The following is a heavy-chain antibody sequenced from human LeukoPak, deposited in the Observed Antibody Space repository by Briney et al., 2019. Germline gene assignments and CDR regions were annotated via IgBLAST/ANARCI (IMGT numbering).Heavy chain of an antibody. Sequence: GGSLRLSCAASGFTFSSYWMSWVRQAPGKGLEWVANIKQDGSEKYYVDSVKGRFTISRDNAKNSLYLQMNSLRAEDTAVYYCARDRGKCYYDSSGYFDIWGQGTMVTVSS. J-gene: IGHJ3*02. CDR2: IKQDGSEK. V-gene: IGHV3-7*01. CDR1: GFTFSSYW. D-gene: IGHD3-22*01. CDR3: ARDRGKCYYDSSGYFDI.